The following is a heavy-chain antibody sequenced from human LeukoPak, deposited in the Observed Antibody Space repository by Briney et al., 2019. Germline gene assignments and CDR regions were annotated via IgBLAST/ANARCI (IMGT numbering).Heavy chain of an antibody. Sequence: PGGSLRLSCAASGFTFSSFWMHWVRQAPGKGLVWVSHTNSDGSTTDYADSVRGRFTISRDNAKNTLFLQMNSLTVEDTAVYYCARRGDCSGGSCSYWYFDLWGRGTLVTVSS. D-gene: IGHD2-15*01. V-gene: IGHV3-74*01. CDR1: GFTFSSFW. J-gene: IGHJ2*01. CDR3: ARRGDCSGGSCSYWYFDL. CDR2: TNSDGSTT.